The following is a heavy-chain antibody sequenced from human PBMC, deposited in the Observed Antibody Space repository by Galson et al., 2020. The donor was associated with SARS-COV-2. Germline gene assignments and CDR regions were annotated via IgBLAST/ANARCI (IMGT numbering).Heavy chain of an antibody. CDR2: ISAYNGNT. V-gene: IGHV1-18*01. CDR1: GYTFTSYG. J-gene: IGHJ4*02. CDR3: VTTVVTGLFDY. Sequence: ASVKVSCKASGYTFTSYGISWVRQAPGQGLEWMGWISAYNGNTNYAQKLQGRVTMTTDTSKSTAYMELRSLRSDDTAVYYCVTTVVTGLFDYWGQGTLVTVSS. D-gene: IGHD4-17*01.